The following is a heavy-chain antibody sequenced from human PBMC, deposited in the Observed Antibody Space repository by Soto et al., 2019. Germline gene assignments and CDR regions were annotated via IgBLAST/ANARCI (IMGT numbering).Heavy chain of an antibody. V-gene: IGHV3-21*01. CDR3: ARVIGAARIGYLYYGMDV. D-gene: IGHD6-6*01. CDR2: ISSSSSYI. CDR1: GFTFSSYS. Sequence: GGSLRLSCAASGFTFSSYSMNWVRQAPGKGLEWVSSISSSSSYIYYADSVKGRFTISRDNAKNSLYLQMNSLRAEDTAVYYCARVIGAARIGYLYYGMDVWGQGTTVTVSS. J-gene: IGHJ6*02.